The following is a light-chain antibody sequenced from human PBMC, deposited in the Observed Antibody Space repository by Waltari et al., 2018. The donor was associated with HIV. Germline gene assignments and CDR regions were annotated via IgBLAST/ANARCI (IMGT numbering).Light chain of an antibody. CDR1: QSIDDK. V-gene: IGKV3-15*01. CDR2: AAS. J-gene: IGKJ1*01. Sequence: ETVMTQSPATLSASPGDTVTLSCTASQSIDDKLAWYQQKPGQSPRLLFYAASTGATGVPGSVSGSGSGKQFTLTISSLQCEDSALYYCQQYKNWPPLRFGQGTKVEIK. CDR3: QQYKNWPPLR.